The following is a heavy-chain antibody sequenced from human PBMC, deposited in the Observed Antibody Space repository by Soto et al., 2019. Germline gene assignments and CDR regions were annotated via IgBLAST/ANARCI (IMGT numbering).Heavy chain of an antibody. J-gene: IGHJ6*03. CDR2: MNPNSGNT. V-gene: IGHV1-8*01. CDR1: GYTFTSYD. CDR3: ARGSEYYDYIWGSYRSPFTYYYYYMDV. D-gene: IGHD3-16*02. Sequence: ASVKVSCKASGYTFTSYDINWVRQATGQGLEWMGWMNPNSGNTGYAQKFQGRVTMTRNTSISTAYMELSSLRFEDTAVYYCARGSEYYDYIWGSYRSPFTYYYYYMDVWGKGTTVTVSS.